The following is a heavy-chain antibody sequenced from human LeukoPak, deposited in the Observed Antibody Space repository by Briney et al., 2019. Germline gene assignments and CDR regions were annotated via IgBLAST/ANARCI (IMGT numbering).Heavy chain of an antibody. J-gene: IGHJ4*02. V-gene: IGHV4-59*12. Sequence: SETLSLTCTVSGGSISSYYWSWIRQPPGKGLEWIGYIYYSGSTYYNPSLKSRVTISVDTSKNQFSLKLSSVTAADTAVYYCARGPCSGGSCPIDYWGQGTLVTVSS. CDR3: ARGPCSGGSCPIDY. D-gene: IGHD2-15*01. CDR2: IYYSGST. CDR1: GGSISSYY.